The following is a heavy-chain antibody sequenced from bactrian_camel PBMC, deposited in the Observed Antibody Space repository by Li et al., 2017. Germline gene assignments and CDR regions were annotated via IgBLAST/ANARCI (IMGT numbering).Heavy chain of an antibody. Sequence: QLVESGGGLVQPGESLRLSCAASGFIFSSYWMYWVRQAPGKGLEWVSSISSLGALTYYADSVKGQFTISRDNAKNTVYLQMNSLKPEDTAVYYCVRGWGDDTWSFNYWGQGTQVTVS. CDR1: GFIFSSYW. CDR3: VRGWGDDTWSFNY. CDR2: ISSLGALT. V-gene: IGHV3S25*01. D-gene: IGHD3*01. J-gene: IGHJ4*01.